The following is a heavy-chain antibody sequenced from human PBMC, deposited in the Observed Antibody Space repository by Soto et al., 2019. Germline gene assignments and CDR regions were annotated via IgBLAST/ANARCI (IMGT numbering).Heavy chain of an antibody. CDR3: ARVDAAGTFTLLGVDV. D-gene: IGHD1-7*01. J-gene: IGHJ6*02. CDR2: ISYDGSNK. V-gene: IGHV3-30-3*01. Sequence: QVQLVESGGGVVQPGRSLRLSCAASGFIFSDYGMHWVRQAPGKGLEWVAVISYDGSNKYYADSVKGRFTISRDNPKSTLYVQTNSLRAEDTAVYYCARVDAAGTFTLLGVDVWGQGTTVTVSS. CDR1: GFIFSDYG.